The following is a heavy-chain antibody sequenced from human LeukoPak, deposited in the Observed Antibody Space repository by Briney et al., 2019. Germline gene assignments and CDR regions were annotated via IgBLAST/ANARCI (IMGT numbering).Heavy chain of an antibody. CDR2: ISAYNGNT. D-gene: IGHD6-19*01. CDR3: ARDQGYSSGWYPYYYYGMDV. Sequence: ASVKVSCTASGYTFTSYGISWVRPAPGQGLEWMGWISAYNGNTNYAQKLQGRVTMTTDTSTSTAYMELRSLRSDDTAVYYCARDQGYSSGWYPYYYYGMDVWGQGTTVTVSS. V-gene: IGHV1-18*01. CDR1: GYTFTSYG. J-gene: IGHJ6*02.